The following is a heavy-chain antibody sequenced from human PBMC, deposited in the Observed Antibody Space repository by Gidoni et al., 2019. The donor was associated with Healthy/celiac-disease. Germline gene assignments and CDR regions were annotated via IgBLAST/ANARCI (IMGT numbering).Heavy chain of an antibody. J-gene: IGHJ4*02. Sequence: QVQLQESGPGLVKPSQTLSLTCTVSGGSISSGSYYWSWIRQPAGKGLEWIGRIYTSGSTNYNPSLKSRVTISVDTSKNQFSLKLSSVTAADTAVYYCARDLDYGDYQAFDYWGQGTLVTVSS. CDR3: ARDLDYGDYQAFDY. CDR1: GGSISSGSYY. D-gene: IGHD4-17*01. V-gene: IGHV4-61*02. CDR2: IYTSGST.